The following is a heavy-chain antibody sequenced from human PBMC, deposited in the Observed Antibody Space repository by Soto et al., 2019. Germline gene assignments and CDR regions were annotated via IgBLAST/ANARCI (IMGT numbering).Heavy chain of an antibody. V-gene: IGHV4-34*01. CDR3: ARGLGGGSYYYYYYGMDV. D-gene: IGHD3-16*01. CDR1: GGSFSGYY. J-gene: IGHJ6*02. Sequence: SETLSLTCAVYGGSFSGYYWSWIRQPPGKGLEWIGEINHSGSTNYNPSLKSRVTITVDTSKNQFSLKLSSVTAADTAVYYCARGLGGGSYYYYYYGMDVWGQGTTVTVSS. CDR2: INHSGST.